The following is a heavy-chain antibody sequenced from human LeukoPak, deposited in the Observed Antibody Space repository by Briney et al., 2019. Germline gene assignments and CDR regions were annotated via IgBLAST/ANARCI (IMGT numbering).Heavy chain of an antibody. CDR3: ARARGNFDY. CDR2: IKQDGNEK. D-gene: IGHD3-10*01. Sequence: GGSLRLSCAASGFTFTTYWMGWVRQAPGKGLEWVASIKQDGNEKYYVDSVKGRFTISRDNAKNSLYLQMNSLRAEDTAVYYCARARGNFDYWGQGTLVTVSS. CDR1: GFTFTTYW. V-gene: IGHV3-7*01. J-gene: IGHJ4*02.